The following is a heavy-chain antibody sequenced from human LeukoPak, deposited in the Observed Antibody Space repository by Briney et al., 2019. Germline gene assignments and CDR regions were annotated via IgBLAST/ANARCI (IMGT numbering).Heavy chain of an antibody. CDR3: ARDRGYYYDSSGYYYV. J-gene: IGHJ4*02. V-gene: IGHV1-8*01. D-gene: IGHD3-22*01. CDR1: GYTFTSYD. CDR2: MNPNSGNT. Sequence: ASVKVSCKASGYTFTSYDINWVRQATGQGLEWMGWMNPNSGNTGYAQKFQGRVTMTRNTSISTAYMELSGLRSEDTAVYYCARDRGYYYDSSGYYYVWGQGTLVTVSS.